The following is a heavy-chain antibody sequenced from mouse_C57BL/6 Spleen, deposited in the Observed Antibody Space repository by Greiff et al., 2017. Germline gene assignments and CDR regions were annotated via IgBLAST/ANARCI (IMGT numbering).Heavy chain of an antibody. V-gene: IGHV7-1*01. CDR2: SRNKANDYTT. CDR1: GFTFSDFY. CDR3: AGEGRRGWFAY. Sequence: EVTLVESGGGLVQPGRSLRLSCATSGFTFSDFYMEWVRQAPGKGLEWIAASRNKANDYTTEYSASVKGRFSVSRDTSQSILYLQMNALRAEDTAIYYCAGEGRRGWFAYWGQGTLVTVSA. D-gene: IGHD2-12*01. J-gene: IGHJ3*01.